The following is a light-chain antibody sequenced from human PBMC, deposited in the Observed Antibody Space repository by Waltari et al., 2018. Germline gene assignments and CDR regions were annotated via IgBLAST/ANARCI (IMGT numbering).Light chain of an antibody. Sequence: QSALTQPASVSGSPGQSITISCPGTTSTVGSYNLVSWYQQHPGKAPRLIIYEGSARPSGISNRFSGSTSANTASLTISGLQTEDEADYYCCSYAGSSTWVFGGGTKVTVL. CDR1: TSTVGSYNL. CDR3: CSYAGSSTWV. J-gene: IGLJ3*02. CDR2: EGS. V-gene: IGLV2-23*01.